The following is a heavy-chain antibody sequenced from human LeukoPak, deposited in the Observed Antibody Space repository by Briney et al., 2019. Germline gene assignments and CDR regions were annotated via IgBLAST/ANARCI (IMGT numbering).Heavy chain of an antibody. CDR2: IYPGDSDT. J-gene: IGHJ4*02. CDR1: GYSFTSYW. CDR3: ARIVVPAAITSGFDY. Sequence: GESLKISCKGSGYSFTSYWIGWVRQMPGKGLEWMGIIYPGDSDTRYSPSFQGQVTISADKSISTAYLQWSSLKASDTAMYYCARIVVPAAITSGFDYWGPGTLVTVSS. D-gene: IGHD2-2*01. V-gene: IGHV5-51*01.